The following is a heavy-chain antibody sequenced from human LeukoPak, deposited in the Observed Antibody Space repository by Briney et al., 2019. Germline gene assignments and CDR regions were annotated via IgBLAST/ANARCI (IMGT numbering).Heavy chain of an antibody. CDR3: ASTRWLNAFDI. CDR1: GGSFSGYY. J-gene: IGHJ3*02. D-gene: IGHD5-24*01. CDR2: INHSGST. V-gene: IGHV4-34*01. Sequence: SETLSLTCAVYGGSFSGYYWSWIRQPPGKGLEWIGEINHSGSTNYNPSLKSRVTISVDTSKNQFSLKLSSVTAADTAVYYCASTRWLNAFDIWGQGTMVTVSS.